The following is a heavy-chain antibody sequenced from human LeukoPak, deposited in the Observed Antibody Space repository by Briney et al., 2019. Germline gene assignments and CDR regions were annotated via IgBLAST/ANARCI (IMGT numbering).Heavy chain of an antibody. CDR3: ARGEMAID. D-gene: IGHD5-24*01. V-gene: IGHV3-7*05. J-gene: IGHJ4*02. CDR2: IKQDGSEK. CDR1: GFTLSSYW. Sequence: GGSLRLSCAASGFTLSSYWMSWVRQAPGKGLEWVANIKQDGSEKYYVDSVKGRFTISRDNAKDSLYLQMNSLRAEDTAVYYCARGEMAIDWGPGTLVTVSS.